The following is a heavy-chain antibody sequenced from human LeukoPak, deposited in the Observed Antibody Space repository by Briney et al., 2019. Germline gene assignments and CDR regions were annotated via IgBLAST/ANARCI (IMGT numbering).Heavy chain of an antibody. Sequence: ASVKVSCKASGYTFISYNINWLRQATGQGLEWMGIINPSGGSTSYAQKFQGRVTMTRDMSTSTVYMELSSLRSEDTAVYYCVRQYYHYSSDYYWAPDYWGQGTLVTVSS. CDR3: VRQYYHYSSDYYWAPDY. CDR2: INPSGGST. CDR1: GYTFISYN. J-gene: IGHJ4*02. D-gene: IGHD3-22*01. V-gene: IGHV1-46*01.